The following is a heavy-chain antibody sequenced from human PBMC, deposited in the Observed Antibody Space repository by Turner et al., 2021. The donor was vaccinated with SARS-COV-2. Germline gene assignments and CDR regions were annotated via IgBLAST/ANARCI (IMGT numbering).Heavy chain of an antibody. CDR3: ARDPSDNFPHELFDS. CDR1: GDSINSYY. V-gene: IGHV4-59*01. CDR2: ISYSGIT. D-gene: IGHD1-7*01. J-gene: IGHJ4*02. Sequence: QVQLQASGPGLVKPSETLSLTCTVSGDSINSYYWNWIRQSHAKGLEWIGYISYSGITNYNPSLRSRFAISLDKSKKQFSLRLSSVTAADTAVYFCARDPSDNFPHELFDSWGQGALVTVSS.